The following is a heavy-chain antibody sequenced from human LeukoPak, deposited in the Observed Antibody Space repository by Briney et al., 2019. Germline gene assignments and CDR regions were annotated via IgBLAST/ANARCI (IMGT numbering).Heavy chain of an antibody. CDR2: ISGYNGNT. D-gene: IGHD1-26*01. V-gene: IGHV1-18*01. CDR1: AYTFTTYG. CDR3: ARDLRHSGSYYTDLSDY. Sequence: ASVKVSCKASAYTFTTYGISWVRQAPGQGLEWMGWISGYNGNTYYAQSLQGRVTMTTDTSTYTAYMELRSLRSDDTAVYYCARDLRHSGSYYTDLSDYWGQGTLVTVSS. J-gene: IGHJ4*02.